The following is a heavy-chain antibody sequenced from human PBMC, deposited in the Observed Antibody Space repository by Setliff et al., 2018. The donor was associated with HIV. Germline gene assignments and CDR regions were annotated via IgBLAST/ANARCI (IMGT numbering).Heavy chain of an antibody. CDR2: ISNDGSNT. J-gene: IGHJ6*03. D-gene: IGHD6-13*01. CDR3: ARGMGIAYYYYMDV. CDR1: GFTFKDYW. Sequence: PGGSLRLSCAASGFTFKDYWMHWVRQVPGKGLVWVSFISNDGSNTKYADSVKGRFTISRDNAKNTLYLQMNSLSAEDTAVYYCARGMGIAYYYYMDVWGKGTTVTVSS. V-gene: IGHV3-74*03.